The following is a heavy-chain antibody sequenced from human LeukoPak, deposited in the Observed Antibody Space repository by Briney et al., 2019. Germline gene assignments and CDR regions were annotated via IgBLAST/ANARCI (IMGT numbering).Heavy chain of an antibody. CDR1: GFTFTKYL. CDR2: IHQDGSET. Sequence: GGSLRLSCAASGFTFTKYLMAWVRQAPAKGLEWVASIHQDGSETHSIDSGRFTISRDNAKNSLYLQMNSLRDEDTAVYYCANTVGHYSHNWGQGTLVTVSS. D-gene: IGHD4-11*01. CDR3: ANTVGHYSHN. J-gene: IGHJ4*02. V-gene: IGHV3-7*05.